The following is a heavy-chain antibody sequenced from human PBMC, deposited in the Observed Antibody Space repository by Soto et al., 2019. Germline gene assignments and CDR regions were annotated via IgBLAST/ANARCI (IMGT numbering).Heavy chain of an antibody. CDR2: ISHDRSNK. CDR3: ARGRSLYSSGLDS. V-gene: IGHV3-30-3*01. CDR1: GFSFSSFA. Sequence: PGGSLRLSCAASGFSFSSFAMHWVRQAPGKGLEWVAVISHDRSNKYYADSVKGRFTISRDNSKNTLDLQMNGLRPEDTAVYYCARGRSLYSSGLDSWGQGTLVTVSS. J-gene: IGHJ4*02. D-gene: IGHD6-19*01.